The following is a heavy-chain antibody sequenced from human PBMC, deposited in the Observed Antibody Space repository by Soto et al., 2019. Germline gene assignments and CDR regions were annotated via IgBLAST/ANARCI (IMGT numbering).Heavy chain of an antibody. CDR2: VSSDSAYI. V-gene: IGHV3-21*06. J-gene: IGHJ4*02. CDR3: ARERGGGALDY. CDR1: GFTLSRSA. Sequence: GGSLRLSCAASGFTLSRSAMNWVRQAPGKGLEWVSSVSSDSAYIYYADSMRGRFTISRDNAENFLYLQLNNLRAEDTAIYYCARERGGGALDYWGQGTLVTVSS. D-gene: IGHD3-10*01.